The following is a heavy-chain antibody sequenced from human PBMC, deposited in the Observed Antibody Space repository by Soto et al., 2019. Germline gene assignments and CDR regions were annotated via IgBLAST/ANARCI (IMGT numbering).Heavy chain of an antibody. CDR3: ARDTGSGWYGIPFDY. D-gene: IGHD6-19*01. CDR1: GFTFSSYA. CDR2: ISYDGSNK. Sequence: SLRLSCAASGFTFSSYAMHWVRQAPGKGLEWVSVISYDGSNKYYADSVKGRFTISRDNSKNTLYLQMNSLRAEDTAVYYCARDTGSGWYGIPFDYWGQGTTVTVSS. V-gene: IGHV3-30-3*01. J-gene: IGHJ4*02.